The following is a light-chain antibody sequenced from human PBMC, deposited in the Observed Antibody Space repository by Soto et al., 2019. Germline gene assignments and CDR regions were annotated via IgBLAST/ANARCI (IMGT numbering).Light chain of an antibody. CDR3: QQYLTSPKT. J-gene: IGKJ1*01. CDR2: AAS. V-gene: IGKV3-20*01. CDR1: QSVSSSN. Sequence: DIVLTQSPGTLSLSPGERVTLSCRASQSVSSSNLAWYQQKPAQAPRLLIYAASRRAPGIPERFSGSGSGTDFTLTISRLEPEDFAVYYCQQYLTSPKTFGQGTKVEIK.